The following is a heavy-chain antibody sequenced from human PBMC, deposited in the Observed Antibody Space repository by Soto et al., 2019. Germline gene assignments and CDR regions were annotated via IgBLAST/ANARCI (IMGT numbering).Heavy chain of an antibody. J-gene: IGHJ6*02. D-gene: IGHD1-7*01. CDR1: GFTFSSYG. CDR2: IGTAGDT. CDR3: ARALGITGTTGLGMDV. Sequence: EVPLVESGGGLVQPGGSLRLSCAASGFTFSSYGMHWVRQATGKGLEWVSAIGTAGDTYYPGSVKGRFTISRENATNSLYLQMNSLRAEDTAVYYCARALGITGTTGLGMDVWGQGTTVTVSS. V-gene: IGHV3-13*01.